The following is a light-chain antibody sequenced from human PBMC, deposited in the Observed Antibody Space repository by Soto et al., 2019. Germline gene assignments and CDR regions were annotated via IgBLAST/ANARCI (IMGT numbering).Light chain of an antibody. CDR2: DVS. Sequence: QSALTQPRSVSGSPGQSVTISCTGTSTDVGGYNHVSWYQQHPGKVPKLMLYDVSKRPSGVPDRFAGSKSGNTASLTISGLQAEYEADYYCCSYAGRDTLYVFGSGTKLTVL. CDR1: STDVGGYNH. V-gene: IGLV2-11*01. CDR3: CSYAGRDTLYV. J-gene: IGLJ1*01.